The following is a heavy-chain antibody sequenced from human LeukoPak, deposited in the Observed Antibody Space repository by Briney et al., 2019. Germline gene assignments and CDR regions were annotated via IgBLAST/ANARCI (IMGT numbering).Heavy chain of an antibody. V-gene: IGHV4-59*01. CDR1: GGSISDYS. J-gene: IGHJ4*02. CDR2: IYYSGSA. D-gene: IGHD6-25*01. Sequence: PSETLSLTCTVSGGSISDYSWSWIRQPPGKGLEWIGNIYYSGSADHNPSLKSRVTISRDTAKNQFSLKLTSVTTADTAVYYCARAGGVKTAALDLDYWGQGTLVTVSS. CDR3: ARAGGVKTAALDLDY.